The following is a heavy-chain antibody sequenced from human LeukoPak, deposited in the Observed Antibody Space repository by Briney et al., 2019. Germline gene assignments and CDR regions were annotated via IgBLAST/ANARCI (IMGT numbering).Heavy chain of an antibody. CDR3: ARTTKEFDILTGYYFDY. CDR2: ISTSSSYI. Sequence: GGSLRLSCAASGFTFSSYSMNWVRQAPGKGLEWVSSISTSSSYIYYADSVKGRFTISRYNAKNSLYLQMNSLRVEDTAVYYCARTTKEFDILTGYYFDYWGQGTLVTVSS. D-gene: IGHD3-9*01. CDR1: GFTFSSYS. J-gene: IGHJ4*02. V-gene: IGHV3-21*04.